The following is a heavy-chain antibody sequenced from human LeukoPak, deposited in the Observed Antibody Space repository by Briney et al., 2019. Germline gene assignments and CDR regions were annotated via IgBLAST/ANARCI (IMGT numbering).Heavy chain of an antibody. Sequence: SETLSLTCTVSGGSIGSSSYYWGWIRQPPGKGLEWIGSIYYSGSTYYNPSLKSRVTISVDTSKNQFSLKLSSVTAADTAVYYCARLQTAVAGFDYWGQGTLVTVSS. CDR2: IYYSGST. CDR3: ARLQTAVAGFDY. CDR1: GGSIGSSSYY. V-gene: IGHV4-39*01. D-gene: IGHD6-19*01. J-gene: IGHJ4*02.